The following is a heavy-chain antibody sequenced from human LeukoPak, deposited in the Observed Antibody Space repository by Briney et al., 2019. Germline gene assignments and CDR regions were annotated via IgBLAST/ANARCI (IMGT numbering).Heavy chain of an antibody. CDR1: GGSISSGSYY. J-gene: IGHJ4*02. D-gene: IGHD4-23*01. Sequence: PSETLSLTCTVSGGSISSGSYYWSWIRQPAGKGLEWIGRIYTSGSTNYNPSLKSRVSISVDTSKNRFSLKLSSVTAADTAVYYCARFLYGGNRFDYWGQGTLVTVSS. CDR2: IYTSGST. V-gene: IGHV4-61*02. CDR3: ARFLYGGNRFDY.